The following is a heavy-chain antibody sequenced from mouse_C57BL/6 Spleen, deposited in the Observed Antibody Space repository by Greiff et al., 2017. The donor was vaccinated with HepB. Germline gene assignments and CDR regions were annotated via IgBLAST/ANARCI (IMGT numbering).Heavy chain of an antibody. V-gene: IGHV1-59*01. CDR2: IDPSDSYT. CDR3: ARRAYYSNYDYFDY. J-gene: IGHJ2*01. Sequence: QVQLKQPGAELVRPGTSVKLSCKASGYTFTSYWMHWVKQRPGQGLEWIGVIDPSDSYTNYNQKFKGKATLTVDTSSSTAYMQLSSLTSEDSAVYYCARRAYYSNYDYFDYWGQGTTLTVSS. CDR1: GYTFTSYW. D-gene: IGHD2-5*01.